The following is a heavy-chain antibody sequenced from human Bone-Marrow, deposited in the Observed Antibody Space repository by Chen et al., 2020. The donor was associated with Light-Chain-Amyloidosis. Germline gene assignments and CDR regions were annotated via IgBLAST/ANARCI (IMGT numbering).Heavy chain of an antibody. CDR2: INPNSGGT. CDR3: ARGQLPTKVDYYYMDV. CDR1: GYTFTGYY. D-gene: IGHD2-2*01. J-gene: IGHJ6*03. Sequence: QLVQSGAEVKKPGASVKVSCKASGYTFTGYYMHWVRQAPGQGLEWMGWINPNSGGTXXXXKFQGWVXXXXXXXXXXXXXXXXXXXXXXXXXXXXARGQLPTKVDYYYMDVWGKGTTVTVS. V-gene: IGHV1-2*04.